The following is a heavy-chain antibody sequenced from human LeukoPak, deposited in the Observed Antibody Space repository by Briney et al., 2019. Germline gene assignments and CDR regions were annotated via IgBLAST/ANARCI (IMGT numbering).Heavy chain of an antibody. V-gene: IGHV4-39*02. CDR1: GGSISSSSFC. J-gene: IGHJ5*02. CDR2: IYYSGST. D-gene: IGHD6-13*01. CDR3: ARLGIASPGSWFDP. Sequence: SETLSLTCTVSGGSISSSSFCWGWIRQPPGKGLEWIGSIYYSGSTYYNPSLKSRVTMSVDTSRNHFSLKLNSVTAVDTAVYYCARLGIASPGSWFDPWGQGTLVTVSS.